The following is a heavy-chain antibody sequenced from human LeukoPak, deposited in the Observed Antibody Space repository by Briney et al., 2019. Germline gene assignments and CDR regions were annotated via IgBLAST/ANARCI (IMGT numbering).Heavy chain of an antibody. Sequence: SETLSLTCTVSGGSISRYYWSWIRQPPGKGLEWIGYIYYSGSTNYNPSLKSRVTISVDTSKNQFSLKLSSVTAADTAVYYCARDSTGVTTVTTNWFDPWRQGTLVTVSS. D-gene: IGHD4-17*01. V-gene: IGHV4-59*01. J-gene: IGHJ5*02. CDR1: GGSISRYY. CDR3: ARDSTGVTTVTTNWFDP. CDR2: IYYSGST.